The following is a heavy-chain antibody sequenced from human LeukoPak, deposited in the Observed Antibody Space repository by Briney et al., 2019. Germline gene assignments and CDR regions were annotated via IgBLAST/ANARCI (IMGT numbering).Heavy chain of an antibody. D-gene: IGHD6-19*01. CDR2: INHSGST. CDR3: ARARIAVTGTGVNLDWFDP. V-gene: IGHV4-34*01. J-gene: IGHJ5*02. CDR1: GGSFSGYY. Sequence: SETLSLTCAVYGGSFSGYYWSWIRQPPGKGLEWIGEINHSGSTKYNPSLKSRVTISVDTSKNQFSLKLSSVTAADTAVYYCARARIAVTGTGVNLDWFDPWGQGTLVTVSS.